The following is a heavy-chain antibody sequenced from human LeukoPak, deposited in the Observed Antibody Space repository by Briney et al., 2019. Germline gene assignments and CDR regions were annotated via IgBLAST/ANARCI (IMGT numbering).Heavy chain of an antibody. CDR2: IYYSGST. CDR3: ARHAGHDSDLGHYGPNLPDY. Sequence: KSSETLSLTCTVSGGSISSYYWSWIRQPPGKGLEWIGYIYYSGSTNYNPSLESRVTISVDTSKNQFSLKLSSVTAADTAVYHCARHAGHDSDLGHYGPNLPDYWGQGTLVTVSS. V-gene: IGHV4-59*08. D-gene: IGHD4/OR15-4a*01. CDR1: GGSISSYY. J-gene: IGHJ4*02.